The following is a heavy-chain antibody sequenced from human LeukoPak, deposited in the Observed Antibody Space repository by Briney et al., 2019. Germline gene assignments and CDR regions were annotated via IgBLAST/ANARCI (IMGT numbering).Heavy chain of an antibody. Sequence: SETLSLTCTVSGGSISSSSYFWGWIRQPPGKGLEWIGSMYYSGSTYYNPSLKSRVTISVDTSKNHFSLKLSSVTAADTAVYYCARSQYYFDYWGQGTLVTVSS. J-gene: IGHJ4*02. CDR1: GGSISSSSYF. CDR2: MYYSGST. V-gene: IGHV4-39*02. CDR3: ARSQYYFDY.